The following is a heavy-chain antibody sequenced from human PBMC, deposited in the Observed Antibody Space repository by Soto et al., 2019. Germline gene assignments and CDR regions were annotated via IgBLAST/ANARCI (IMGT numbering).Heavy chain of an antibody. D-gene: IGHD2-15*01. CDR2: ISYDGVNK. Sequence: QVQLVESGGGVVQPGRSLRLSCAASGFTFSSYGMHWVRQAQGKGLEGVALISYDGVNKYYADSVKGRFTISRDNSRNAFYLQMNSLRAEDTAVYYCARNVDYCSAGRCYQDFWGQGSLVTVSS. J-gene: IGHJ4*02. V-gene: IGHV3-33*01. CDR1: GFTFSSYG. CDR3: ARNVDYCSAGRCYQDF.